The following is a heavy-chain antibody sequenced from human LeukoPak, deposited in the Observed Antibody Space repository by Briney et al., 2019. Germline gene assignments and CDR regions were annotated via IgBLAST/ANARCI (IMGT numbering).Heavy chain of an antibody. CDR1: GFTFDDYG. CDR2: INWNGGST. CDR3: ARDYYDSSEGMDV. J-gene: IGHJ6*04. V-gene: IGHV3-20*04. D-gene: IGHD3-22*01. Sequence: EGSLRLSCAASGFTFDDYGMGWVRQAPGKGLEWVSGINWNGGSTGYADSVKGRFTISRDNAKNSLYLQMNSLRAEDTALYYCARDYYDSSEGMDVWGKGTTVTVSS.